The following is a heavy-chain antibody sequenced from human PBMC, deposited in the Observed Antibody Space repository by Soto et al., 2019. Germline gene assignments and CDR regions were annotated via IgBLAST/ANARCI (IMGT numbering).Heavy chain of an antibody. J-gene: IGHJ4*02. CDR3: ARIYGSGSYRIDS. D-gene: IGHD3-10*01. CDR2: IYYSGST. V-gene: IGHV4-39*01. Sequence: QLQLQESGPGLVKPSETLSLTCTVSGGSISSSSSYWGWIRQPPGKGLEWIGNIYYSGSTYYNPSLKSRATISVDTSKNQFSLKLSSVTAADTTVYYCARIYGSGSYRIDSWGQGTLVTVSS. CDR1: GGSISSSSSY.